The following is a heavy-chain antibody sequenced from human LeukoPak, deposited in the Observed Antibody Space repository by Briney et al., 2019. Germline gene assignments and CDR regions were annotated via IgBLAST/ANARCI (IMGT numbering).Heavy chain of an antibody. CDR3: ASTELAARPLDY. D-gene: IGHD6-6*01. V-gene: IGHV4-39*01. J-gene: IGHJ4*02. CDR1: GGSISSSSYY. CDR2: IYYSGST. Sequence: SETLSLTCTVSGGSISSSSYYWGWIRQPPGKGLEWIGSIYYSGSTYYNPSLKSRVTISVDTSKNQFSLKLSSVTAADTAVYYCASTELAARPLDYWGQGTLVTVSS.